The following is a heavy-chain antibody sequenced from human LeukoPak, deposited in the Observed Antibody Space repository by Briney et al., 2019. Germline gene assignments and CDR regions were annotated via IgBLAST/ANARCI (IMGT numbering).Heavy chain of an antibody. J-gene: IGHJ6*03. CDR1: GFTFSSYA. V-gene: IGHV3-23*01. CDR3: AKDRCSNGIGCLYYYTDV. D-gene: IGHD2-8*01. Sequence: SGGSLRLSCAASGFTFSSYAMTWVRQAPGKGLEWVSSISGSSGGTYYADSVKGRFTISRDSSKNTLYLQMNSLRAEDTAVYYCAKDRCSNGIGCLYYYTDVWGKGTTVTMSS. CDR2: ISGSSGGT.